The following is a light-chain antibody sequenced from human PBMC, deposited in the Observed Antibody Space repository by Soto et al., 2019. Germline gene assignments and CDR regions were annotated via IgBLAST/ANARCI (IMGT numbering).Light chain of an antibody. V-gene: IGKV1-5*03. J-gene: IGKJ4*01. CDR3: QQYKDYPLT. CDR1: QSISSW. Sequence: DTQIAQSPFTLSSSVGDRIPMPWRASQSISSWLAWYQQKPGKAPKFLIYKASTLESGVPSRFSGSGSGTEFTLSISSVQPDDFATYYCQQYKDYPLTFGGGTKVDIK. CDR2: KAS.